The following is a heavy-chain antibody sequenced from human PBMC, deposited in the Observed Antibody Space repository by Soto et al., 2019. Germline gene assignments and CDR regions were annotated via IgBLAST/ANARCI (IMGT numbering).Heavy chain of an antibody. Sequence: GGSLRLSCAASGFTFNSFWMDWVRQAPGKWLEWVANINPHGSEKHYVDSVKGRFTISRDNAKNSLYLQMSSLTAEDSALYYCSRSLDSWGQGXRVTVSS. V-gene: IGHV3-7*01. J-gene: IGHJ4*02. CDR2: INPHGSEK. CDR3: SRSLDS. CDR1: GFTFNSFW.